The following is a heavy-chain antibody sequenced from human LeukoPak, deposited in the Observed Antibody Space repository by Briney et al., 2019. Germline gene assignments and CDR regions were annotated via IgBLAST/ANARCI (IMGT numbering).Heavy chain of an antibody. CDR2: ISHSGST. CDR1: GGTISSYC. J-gene: IGHJ4*02. D-gene: IGHD5-18*01. Sequence: PSETLCLTCTVSGGTISSYCWSWVRQPPGKGLEWIGYISHSGSTNYNASLKSRVTISVDTSKNKFSLRLTSVTAADAAVYYCARNGQERAVVTPLYYFDYWGEGTLVTVSS. CDR3: ARNGQERAVVTPLYYFDY. V-gene: IGHV4-59*08.